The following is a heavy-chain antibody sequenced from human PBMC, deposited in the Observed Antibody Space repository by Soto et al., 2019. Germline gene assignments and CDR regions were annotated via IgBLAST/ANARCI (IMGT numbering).Heavy chain of an antibody. D-gene: IGHD1-26*01. CDR1: GGTFTRNA. CDR3: ARDRGTYSGEPFDI. CDR2: IIPLFGTT. J-gene: IGHJ3*02. Sequence: QVQLVQSGAEVKKPGSSGKVSCKASGGTFTRNAINWVRQAPGQGLEWMGRIIPLFGTTNYAQKFQGRVTITADETRSLAYIELTSLRSDDTAIYYCARDRGTYSGEPFDIWGQGTLVTVSS. V-gene: IGHV1-69*18.